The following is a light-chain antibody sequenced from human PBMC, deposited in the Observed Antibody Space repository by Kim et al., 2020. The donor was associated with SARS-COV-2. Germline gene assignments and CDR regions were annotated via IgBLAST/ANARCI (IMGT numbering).Light chain of an antibody. V-gene: IGKV1-16*02. J-gene: IGKJ5*01. CDR1: QGINNY. CDR2: GAS. Sequence: ASIGDRVTITCRARQGINNYLGWFPQKPGKAPKSLIYGASSLQSGVPSKFSGSGSGTDFTLTISSLQPEDFATYYCQQYDSYPITFGQGTRLEIK. CDR3: QQYDSYPIT.